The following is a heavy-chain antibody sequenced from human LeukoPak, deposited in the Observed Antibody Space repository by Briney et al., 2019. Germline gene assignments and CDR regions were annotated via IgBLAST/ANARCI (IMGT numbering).Heavy chain of an antibody. CDR3: ASHLRDY. Sequence: GGSLRLSCAASGFTFSNYWMSWVRQAPGKGLEWVANIKQDGSEKYYVDSVRGRFTISRNNAENSLYLQMNNLRDEDTAVYYCASHLRDYWGQGTLVTVSS. J-gene: IGHJ4*02. CDR1: GFTFSNYW. CDR2: IKQDGSEK. V-gene: IGHV3-7*01.